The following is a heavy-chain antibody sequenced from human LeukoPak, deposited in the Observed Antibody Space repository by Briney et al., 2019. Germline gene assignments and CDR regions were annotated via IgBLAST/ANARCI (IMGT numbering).Heavy chain of an antibody. CDR3: AREGPGAFDI. Sequence: SETLSLTCTVSGGSISSGSYYWSWIRQPAGKGLEWIGRIYTSGSTNYNPSLKSRVTISVDTSKNQFSLKLSSVTAADTAVYYSAREGPGAFDIWGQGTMVTVSS. CDR2: IYTSGST. V-gene: IGHV4-61*02. CDR1: GGSISSGSYY. J-gene: IGHJ3*02.